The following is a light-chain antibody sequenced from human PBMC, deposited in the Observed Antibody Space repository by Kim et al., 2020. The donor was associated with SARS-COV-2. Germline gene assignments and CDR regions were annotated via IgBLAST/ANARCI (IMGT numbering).Light chain of an antibody. V-gene: IGLV2-11*01. Sequence: GQSVTISCTGTSSAVGGYKFVSWYQQHPGKAPKLIIYDVTKRPSGVPNRFSGSKSGNTASLVISGLQAEDEADYYCCSYTGYYNYVFGSGTKVTVL. CDR2: DVT. J-gene: IGLJ1*01. CDR3: CSYTGYYNYV. CDR1: SSAVGGYKF.